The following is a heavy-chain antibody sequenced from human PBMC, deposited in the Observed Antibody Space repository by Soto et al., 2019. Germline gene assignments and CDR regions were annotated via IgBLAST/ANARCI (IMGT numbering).Heavy chain of an antibody. CDR2: SSASGGST. J-gene: IGHJ4*02. CDR3: AREYWYYFDS. V-gene: IGHV3-23*01. D-gene: IGHD2-15*01. Sequence: SLRLSCAASGFTFTSYAMSWVRRAPGKGLAWGSASSASGGSTYYADSVKGRFTIARDNSKTTLSLKMNSLRAEDTVGDYCAREYWYYFDSGGKGTLVTASS. CDR1: GFTFTSYA.